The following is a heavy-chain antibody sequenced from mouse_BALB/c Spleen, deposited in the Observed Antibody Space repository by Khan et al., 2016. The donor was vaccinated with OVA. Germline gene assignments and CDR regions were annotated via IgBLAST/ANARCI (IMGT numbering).Heavy chain of an antibody. D-gene: IGHD2-1*01. Sequence: EVQLQELGPGLVKPSQSLSLTCTVTGYSITSDYAWNWIRQFPGNKLEWMGYISYSGSTNYNPSLKSRISITRDTSKNQFFLQLNSVTTEDTATYYCARDGTRYNYAMDYWGQGTSVTGSS. J-gene: IGHJ4*01. CDR3: ARDGTRYNYAMDY. CDR1: GYSITSDYA. V-gene: IGHV3-2*02. CDR2: ISYSGST.